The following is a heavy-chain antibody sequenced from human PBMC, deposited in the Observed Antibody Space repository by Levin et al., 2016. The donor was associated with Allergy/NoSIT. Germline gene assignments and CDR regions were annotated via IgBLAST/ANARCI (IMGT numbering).Heavy chain of an antibody. V-gene: IGHV3-23*01. CDR3: AKEGGTYCDILTGYYLAPTRYYGMDV. Sequence: VRQAPGKGLEWVSVISGSGGSTYYADSVKGRFTISRDNSKNTLYLQMNSLRAEDTAVYYCAKEGGTYCDILTGYYLAPTRYYGMDVWGQGTTVTVSS. J-gene: IGHJ6*02. CDR2: ISGSGGST. D-gene: IGHD3-9*01.